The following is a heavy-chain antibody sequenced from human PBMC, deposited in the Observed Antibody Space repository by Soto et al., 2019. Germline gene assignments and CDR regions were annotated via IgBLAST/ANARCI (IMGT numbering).Heavy chain of an antibody. CDR3: AKDTGYSSSDYLDF. J-gene: IGHJ4*02. CDR2: ISGSADKT. CDR1: GFTFTNYA. D-gene: IGHD6-6*01. V-gene: IGHV3-23*01. Sequence: QPGGSLRLSCAASGFTFTNYAMSWVRQAPGKGLEWVSVISGSADKTYYADSVKGRFTISRDNSKNALFLQMSSLRAEDTAVYYCAKDTGYSSSDYLDFWGQGILVTVSS.